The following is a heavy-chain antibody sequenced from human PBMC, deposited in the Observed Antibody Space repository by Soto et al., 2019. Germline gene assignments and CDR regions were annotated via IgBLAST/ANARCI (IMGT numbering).Heavy chain of an antibody. CDR3: ARSPMFNFDS. V-gene: IGHV3-74*01. Sequence: GGSLRLSCAASGFTFSSYWIHWVRQAPGKGLVWVSQINGDGSKTTYADSVKGRFTISRDNARNTLYLQMNSLGAEDMAVYYCARSPMFNFDSWGQGTLVTVSS. CDR1: GFTFSSYW. D-gene: IGHD3-10*02. J-gene: IGHJ4*02. CDR2: INGDGSKT.